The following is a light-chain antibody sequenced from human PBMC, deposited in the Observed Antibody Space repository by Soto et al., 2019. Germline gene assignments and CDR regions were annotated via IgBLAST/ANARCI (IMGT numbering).Light chain of an antibody. CDR2: EGI. V-gene: IGLV2-23*01. Sequence: ALTLPASVSGSPGQSITISCTGTSSTVGGFNVVSWYQQHPGKAPKVIIYEGIKRPSGVSNRFSGSNSGSTASLTISGLQAEDEADYYCCSYVGATTYVFGTGTKVTVL. CDR1: SSTVGGFNV. CDR3: CSYVGATTYV. J-gene: IGLJ1*01.